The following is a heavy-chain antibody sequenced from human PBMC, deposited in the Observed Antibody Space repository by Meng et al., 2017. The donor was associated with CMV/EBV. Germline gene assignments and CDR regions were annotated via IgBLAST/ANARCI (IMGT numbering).Heavy chain of an antibody. J-gene: IGHJ4*02. V-gene: IGHV3-30*04. CDR1: GFTFSSYA. CDR2: ISYDGSNK. CDR3: ARDKSRRDGYNYGY. Sequence: GESLKISCAASGFTFSSYAMHWVRQAPGKGLEWVAVISYDGSNKYYADSVKGRFTISRDNSKNTLYLQMNSLRAEDTAVYYCARDKSRRDGYNYGYWGQGTLVTVSS. D-gene: IGHD5-24*01.